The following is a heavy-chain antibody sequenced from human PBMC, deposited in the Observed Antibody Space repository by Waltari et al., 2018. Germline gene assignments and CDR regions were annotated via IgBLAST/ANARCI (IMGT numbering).Heavy chain of an antibody. CDR3: ARVYDLWSGFKSGVDY. Sequence: EVQLVESGGGLVQPGGSLRLSCAASGFTFSSYWMSWVRQAPGKGLEWVANIKQDGSEKYYVDSVKGRCTSSRDNAKNALYLQMNSLRAEDTAVYYCARVYDLWSGFKSGVDYWGQGTLVTVSS. V-gene: IGHV3-7*01. CDR1: GFTFSSYW. D-gene: IGHD3-3*01. J-gene: IGHJ4*02. CDR2: IKQDGSEK.